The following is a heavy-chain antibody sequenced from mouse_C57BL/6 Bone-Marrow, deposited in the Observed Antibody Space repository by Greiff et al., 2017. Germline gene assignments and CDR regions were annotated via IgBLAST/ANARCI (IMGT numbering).Heavy chain of an antibody. CDR1: GFTFSSYA. J-gene: IGHJ2*01. V-gene: IGHV5-4*01. CDR3: ASPGNLDY. CDR2: ISDGGSYT. D-gene: IGHD2-1*01. Sequence: EVQGVESGGGLVKPGGSLKLSCAASGFTFSSYAMSWVRQTPEKRLEWVATISDGGSYTYYPDNVKGRFTISRDNAKNNLYLQMSHLKSEDTAMYYCASPGNLDYWGQGTTLTVSS.